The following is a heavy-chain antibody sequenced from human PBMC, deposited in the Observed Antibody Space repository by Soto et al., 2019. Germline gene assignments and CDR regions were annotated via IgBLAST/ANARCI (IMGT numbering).Heavy chain of an antibody. CDR2: IYYSGST. D-gene: IGHD2-2*01. CDR1: GGCISSYY. V-gene: IGHV4-59*08. Sequence: ETLSLTCTVSGGCISSYYWSWIRQPPGKGLEWIGYIYYSGSTNYNPSLKSRVTISVDTSKNQFSLKLSSVTAADTAVYYCARHEVWGYCSSTSCPLFDYWGQGTLVTVSS. CDR3: ARHEVWGYCSSTSCPLFDY. J-gene: IGHJ4*02.